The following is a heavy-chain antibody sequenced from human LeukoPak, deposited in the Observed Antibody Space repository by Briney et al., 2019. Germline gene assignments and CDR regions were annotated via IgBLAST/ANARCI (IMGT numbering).Heavy chain of an antibody. D-gene: IGHD2-21*02. Sequence: SVKVSREASVGTFSSYAISWVRPAPGQGVEWMGRIILIFVTANYAQKSQGRVMITSHKSRGTTYVELSSLRSEETAVYCCARSPCVYETGGDCYSPWFDYWGKGTLVTVSS. CDR2: IILIFVTA. J-gene: IGHJ4*02. V-gene: IGHV1-69*06. CDR3: ARSPCVYETGGDCYSPWFDY. CDR1: VGTFSSYA.